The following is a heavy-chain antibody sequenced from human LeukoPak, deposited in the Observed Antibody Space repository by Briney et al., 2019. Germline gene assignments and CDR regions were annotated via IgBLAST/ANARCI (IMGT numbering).Heavy chain of an antibody. J-gene: IGHJ6*02. Sequence: PGGSLRLSCAASGFTFSSYGMHWFRQAPGKGLEWVAVITYDGSNKYYADSVKGRFTISRDNSKNTLYLQMNSLRAEDTAVYYCAKDLWFGELSGLSYGMDVWGQGTTVTVSS. CDR1: GFTFSSYG. CDR2: ITYDGSNK. V-gene: IGHV3-30*18. D-gene: IGHD3-10*01. CDR3: AKDLWFGELSGLSYGMDV.